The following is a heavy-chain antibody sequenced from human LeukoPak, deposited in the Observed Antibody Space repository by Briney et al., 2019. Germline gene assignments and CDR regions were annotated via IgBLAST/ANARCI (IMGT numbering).Heavy chain of an antibody. J-gene: IGHJ4*02. V-gene: IGHV5-51*01. CDR2: ISPDDSDI. CDR3: ARRHGGSSWSPYYFDY. Sequence: GQSLKISCKGSGYSFTTYWIAWVRQMPGRGLEWMGIISPDDSDIRYSPSFQGHVTISADKSISTAYLQWSSLQASDTAMYYCARRHGGSSWSPYYFDYWGQGTLVTVSS. D-gene: IGHD1-26*01. CDR1: GYSFTTYW.